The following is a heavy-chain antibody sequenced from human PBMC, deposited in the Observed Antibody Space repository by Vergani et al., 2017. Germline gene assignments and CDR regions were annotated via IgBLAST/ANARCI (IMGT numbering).Heavy chain of an antibody. D-gene: IGHD1-26*01. Sequence: EVQLLESGGGLVQPGGSLRLSCAASGFTFSSFAMSWVRQAPGKGLEWVSAISGSGGSTYYADAVKGRFTISRDNSKNKLYLQMNSLRAEDTAVSYCAKDPSLGKAGELFDYWGQGTLVIVSA. V-gene: IGHV3-23*01. J-gene: IGHJ4*02. CDR3: AKDPSLGKAGELFDY. CDR1: GFTFSSFA. CDR2: ISGSGGST.